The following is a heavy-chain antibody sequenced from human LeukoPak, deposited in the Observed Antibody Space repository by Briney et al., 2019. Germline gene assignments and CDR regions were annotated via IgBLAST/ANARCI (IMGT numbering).Heavy chain of an antibody. CDR1: GFTFSSYE. D-gene: IGHD1-26*01. CDR3: ARFDRWELLNWFDP. Sequence: GGSLRLSCAASGFTFSSYEMNWVRQAPGKGQEWVSYISSSGSTIYYADSVKGRFTISRDNAKNSLYLQMNSLRAEDTAVYYCARFDRWELLNWFDPWGQGTLVTVSS. V-gene: IGHV3-48*03. J-gene: IGHJ5*02. CDR2: ISSSGSTI.